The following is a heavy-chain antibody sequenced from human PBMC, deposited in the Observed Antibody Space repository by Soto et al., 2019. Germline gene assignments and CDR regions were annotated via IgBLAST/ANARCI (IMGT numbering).Heavy chain of an antibody. Sequence: GASVKVSCKASGGTFSSYAISWVRQAPGQGLEWMGGIIPIFGTANYAQKFQGRVTITADESTSTAYMELSSLRSEDTAVYYCARPLRDSGSSDAFDIWGQGTMVTVSS. CDR1: GGTFSSYA. J-gene: IGHJ3*02. CDR3: ARPLRDSGSSDAFDI. V-gene: IGHV1-69*13. CDR2: IIPIFGTA. D-gene: IGHD1-26*01.